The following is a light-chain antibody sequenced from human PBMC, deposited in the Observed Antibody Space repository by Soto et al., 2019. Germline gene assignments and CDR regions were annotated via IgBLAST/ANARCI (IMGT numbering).Light chain of an antibody. V-gene: IGKV1-5*01. J-gene: IGKJ1*01. CDR2: DDS. CDR3: QQYYSSFPT. Sequence: DIQMTQSPSTLSASVGDRVTITCRASQSVDNRLAWYQQKPGRAPKLLIYDDSGLESGVPSRFSGSGSGTHFTLTISGLRPDDFASYYCQQYYSSFPTFGQGTKVEVK. CDR1: QSVDNR.